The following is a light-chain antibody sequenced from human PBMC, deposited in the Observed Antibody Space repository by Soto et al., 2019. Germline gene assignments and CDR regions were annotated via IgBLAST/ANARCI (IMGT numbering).Light chain of an antibody. V-gene: IGKV3-15*01. CDR3: QQYNNWPYT. CDR2: GAS. J-gene: IGKJ2*01. CDR1: QSVSSN. Sequence: EIVMTQSPATLSVSPGERATLSCRASQSVSSNLAWYQQKPGQAPRLLIYGASTRGTGIPSRFSGSGSGTEFTLTISSLQSEDFAVYYGQQYNNWPYTFGQGTKLEIK.